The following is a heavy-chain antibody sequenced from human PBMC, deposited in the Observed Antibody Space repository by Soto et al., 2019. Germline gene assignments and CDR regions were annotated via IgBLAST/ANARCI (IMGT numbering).Heavy chain of an antibody. D-gene: IGHD3-10*01. V-gene: IGHV3-30-3*01. Sequence: SLRLSCAASGFTFSSYAIHWVRQAPGKGLEWVALISYDGSNKYYADSVKGRFTISRDNSKNTLYLQMNSLRAEDTAVYYCARGMSGSGSYLGYYYDMDVWGQGTTVTVSS. J-gene: IGHJ6*02. CDR1: GFTFSSYA. CDR3: ARGMSGSGSYLGYYYDMDV. CDR2: ISYDGSNK.